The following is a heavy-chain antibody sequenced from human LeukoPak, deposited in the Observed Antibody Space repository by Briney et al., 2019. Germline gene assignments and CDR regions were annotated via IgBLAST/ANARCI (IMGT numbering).Heavy chain of an antibody. V-gene: IGHV3-7*01. Sequence: GGSLRLSCAAPGFTFSTYWMTSVRQAPGKGLEWVANIKQDVSAKYYVDSLRGRFSISRDNVKNSLFLQMNSLSDEDTAVYYCARCPYDSTGYYSVPSHLDYWGQGTLVTVSS. J-gene: IGHJ4*02. CDR3: ARCPYDSTGYYSVPSHLDY. D-gene: IGHD3-22*01. CDR2: IKQDVSAK. CDR1: GFTFSTYW.